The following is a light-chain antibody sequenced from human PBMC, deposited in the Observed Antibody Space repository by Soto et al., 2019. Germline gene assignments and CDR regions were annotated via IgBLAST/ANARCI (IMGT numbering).Light chain of an antibody. CDR1: QSVSSSY. CDR3: QQYET. J-gene: IGKJ1*01. Sequence: EIVLTQSPGTLSLSPGERATLSCRASQSVSSSYLAWYQQKPGQAPRLLIYGASSRATGIPDRFSGSGSGTDFSLTSSRLEPEDFAVYYCQQYETFGQGTKVDIK. V-gene: IGKV3-20*01. CDR2: GAS.